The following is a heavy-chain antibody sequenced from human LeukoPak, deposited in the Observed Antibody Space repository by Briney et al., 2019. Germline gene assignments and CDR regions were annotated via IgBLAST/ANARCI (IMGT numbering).Heavy chain of an antibody. CDR1: GGSISSYY. D-gene: IGHD4-17*01. CDR2: IYYSGNT. V-gene: IGHV4-59*08. J-gene: IGHJ6*02. CDR3: ARHSYGDYAGNYVMDV. Sequence: SETLSLTCTVSGGSISSYYWSWIRQPPGKGLEWIGYIYYSGNTNYNPSLESRVTISVDTSKNQFSLKLSSVTAADTAVYYCARHSYGDYAGNYVMDVWGQGTTVTVSS.